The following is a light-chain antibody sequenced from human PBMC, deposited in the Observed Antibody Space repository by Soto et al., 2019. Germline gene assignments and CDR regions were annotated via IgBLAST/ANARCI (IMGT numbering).Light chain of an antibody. CDR2: DAS. V-gene: IGKV1-5*01. CDR1: QGVSSY. CDR3: QQYNSYTWT. Sequence: DIQMTQSPSSVPASVGDRVTITCRSSQGVSSYLAWYQQKPGKAPELLIYDASSLESGVPSRFSGSGSGTEFTLTISSLQPDDFATYYCQQYNSYTWTFGQGTKV. J-gene: IGKJ1*01.